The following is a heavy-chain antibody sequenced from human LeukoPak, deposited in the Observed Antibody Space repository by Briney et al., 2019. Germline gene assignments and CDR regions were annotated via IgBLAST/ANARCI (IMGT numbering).Heavy chain of an antibody. CDR3: ASLRGQWLVRY. V-gene: IGHV4-39*07. D-gene: IGHD6-19*01. Sequence: SETLSLTCTVSGGSISSSSYYWGWIRQPPGKGLEWIGSIYYSGSTYYNPSLKSRVTISVDTSKNQFSLKLSSVTAADTAVYYCASLRGQWLVRYWGQGTLVTVSS. CDR2: IYYSGST. J-gene: IGHJ4*02. CDR1: GGSISSSSYY.